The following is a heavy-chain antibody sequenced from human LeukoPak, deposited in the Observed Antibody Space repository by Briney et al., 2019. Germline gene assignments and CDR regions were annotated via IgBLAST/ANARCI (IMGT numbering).Heavy chain of an antibody. J-gene: IGHJ4*02. CDR1: GYTFTSYD. V-gene: IGHV1-8*01. CDR3: ARGLYGSGNYYSDY. CDR2: MNPNSGNT. D-gene: IGHD3-10*01. Sequence: GSSVKVSCKASGYTFTSYDINWVRQAPGQGLEWMGWMNPNSGNTGYAQKFQGRVTMTRNTSISTAYMELSRLSSDDTAVYCCARGLYGSGNYYSDYWGQGTLVTVSS.